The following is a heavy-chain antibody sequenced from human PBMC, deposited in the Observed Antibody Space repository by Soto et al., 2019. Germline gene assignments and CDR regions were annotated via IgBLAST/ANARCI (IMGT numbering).Heavy chain of an antibody. Sequence: ASVKVSCKASGFTFTSSAVQWVRQARGQRLEWIGWIVVGSGNTNYAQKFQERVTITREMSTSTAYMELSSLRSEDTAVYYCAAAVTPDAFDIWGQGTMVTVSS. CDR3: AAAVTPDAFDI. D-gene: IGHD4-4*01. CDR1: GFTFTSSA. CDR2: IVVGSGNT. V-gene: IGHV1-58*01. J-gene: IGHJ3*02.